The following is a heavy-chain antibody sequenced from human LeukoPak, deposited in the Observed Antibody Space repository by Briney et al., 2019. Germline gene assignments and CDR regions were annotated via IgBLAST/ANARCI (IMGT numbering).Heavy chain of an antibody. CDR2: IHYSGST. J-gene: IGHJ5*02. V-gene: IGHV4-59*01. D-gene: IGHD6-13*01. CDR3: ARSRMSSPSWFDP. CDR1: GGSLSSYY. Sequence: SETLSLTCTVSGGSLSSYYWSWIRQPPGKGLEWIGYIHYSGSTNYNPSLKSRVTISVDTSKNQVSVKLSSVTAADTAVYYCARSRMSSPSWFDPWGRGTLVTVSS.